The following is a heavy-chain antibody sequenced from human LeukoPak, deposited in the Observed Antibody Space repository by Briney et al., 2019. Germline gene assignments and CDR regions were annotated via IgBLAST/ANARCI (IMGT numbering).Heavy chain of an antibody. CDR3: ARGSESAYYYYYMDV. J-gene: IGHJ6*03. V-gene: IGHV1-46*01. D-gene: IGHD3-3*01. CDR1: GYTFTSYY. CDR2: INPSGGST. Sequence: ASVKVSCKASGYTFTSYYMHWVRQAPGQGLEWMGIINPSGGSTSYAQKFQGRVTMTRDTSTSTVYMELSSLRSEDTAVYYCARGSESAYYYYYMDVWGKGTTVTVSS.